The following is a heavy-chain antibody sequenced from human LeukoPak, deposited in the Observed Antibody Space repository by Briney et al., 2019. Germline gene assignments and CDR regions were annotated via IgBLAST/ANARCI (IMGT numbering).Heavy chain of an antibody. CDR1: GFTFSSYA. V-gene: IGHV3-23*01. J-gene: IGHJ6*02. CDR3: AKDDIAYGMDA. CDR2: ISGSGGST. Sequence: GGSPRLSCAASGFTFSSYAMSWVRQAPGKGLEWVSAISGSGGSTYYADSVKGRFTISRENSKNTLYLQMNSLRAEDTAVYYCAKDDIAYGMDAWGQGTTVTVSS. D-gene: IGHD6-13*01.